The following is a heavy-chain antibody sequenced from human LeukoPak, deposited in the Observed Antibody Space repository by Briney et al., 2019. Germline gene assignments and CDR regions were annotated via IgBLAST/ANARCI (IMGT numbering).Heavy chain of an antibody. Sequence: LPGGSLRLSCAASGFTFSSYEMNWVSQAPGKGLEWVSYISSSGSTIYYADSVKGRFTISRDNAKNSLYLQMNSLRAEGTAVYYCARGVYYGAGDYWGQGTLVTVSS. V-gene: IGHV3-48*03. D-gene: IGHD4/OR15-4a*01. J-gene: IGHJ4*02. CDR3: ARGVYYGAGDY. CDR2: ISSSGSTI. CDR1: GFTFSSYE.